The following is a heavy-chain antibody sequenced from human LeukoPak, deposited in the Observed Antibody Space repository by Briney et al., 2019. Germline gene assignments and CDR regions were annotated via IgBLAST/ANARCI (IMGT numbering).Heavy chain of an antibody. V-gene: IGHV1-58*01. Sequence: SVEVSCKASGFTFTSSAVQWVRQARGQHLEWIGWIVVGSGNTNYAQKFQERVTITRDTSISTAYMELSRLRSDDTAVYFCARDQNDLLLGLDYWGQGTLVSVSS. J-gene: IGHJ4*02. CDR1: GFTFTSSA. CDR2: IVVGSGNT. CDR3: ARDQNDLLLGLDY. D-gene: IGHD3-10*01.